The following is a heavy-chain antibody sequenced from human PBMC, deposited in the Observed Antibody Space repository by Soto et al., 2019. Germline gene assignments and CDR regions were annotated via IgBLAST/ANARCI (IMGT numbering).Heavy chain of an antibody. J-gene: IGHJ4*02. V-gene: IGHV1-3*01. CDR2: INAGNGNT. CDR3: ASDFWSGHNDY. D-gene: IGHD3-3*01. CDR1: GYTFTSYA. Sequence: GASVEVSCKASGYTFTSYAMHWVRQAPGQRLEWMGWINAGNGNTKYSQKFQGRVTVTRDTSASTAYMELSSLRSEDTAVYYCASDFWSGHNDYWGQGALVTVSS.